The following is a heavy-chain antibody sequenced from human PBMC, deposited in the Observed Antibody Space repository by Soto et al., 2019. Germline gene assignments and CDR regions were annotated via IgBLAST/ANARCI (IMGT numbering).Heavy chain of an antibody. CDR2: IIPIFGTA. J-gene: IGHJ6*02. CDR3: ARAAPLRYFDWSRMDV. Sequence: SVKVSCKASGGTLSSYAISWVRQAPGQGLEWMGGIIPIFGTANYAQKFQGRVTITADKSTSTAYMELSSLRSEDTAVYYCARAAPLRYFDWSRMDVWGQGTTVTVSS. CDR1: GGTLSSYA. V-gene: IGHV1-69*06. D-gene: IGHD3-9*01.